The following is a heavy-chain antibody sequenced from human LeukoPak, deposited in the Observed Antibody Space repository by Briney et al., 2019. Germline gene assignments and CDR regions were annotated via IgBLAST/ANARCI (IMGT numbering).Heavy chain of an antibody. D-gene: IGHD5-18*01. CDR1: GGSISSGDYY. CDR3: ARGLRYSYGLGGYYYYYMDV. V-gene: IGHV4-61*08. J-gene: IGHJ6*03. CDR2: IYYSGST. Sequence: PSQTLSLTCTVSGGSISSGDYYWSWIRQPPGKGLEWIGYIYYSGSTNYNPSLKSRVTISVDASKNQFSLKLSSVTAADTAVYYCARGLRYSYGLGGYYYYYMDVWGKGTTVTVSS.